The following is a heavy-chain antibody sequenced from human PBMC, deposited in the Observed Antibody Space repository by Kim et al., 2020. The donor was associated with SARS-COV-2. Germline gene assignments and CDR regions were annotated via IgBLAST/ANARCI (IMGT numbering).Heavy chain of an antibody. Sequence: GGSLRLSCAASGFTFSSYSMNWVRQAPGKGLEWVSYISSSSSTIYYADSVKGRFTISRDNAKNSLYLQMNSLRAEDTAVYYCARDEYYYDCSGYSHNDPHAFDIWGQGTMVTVSS. D-gene: IGHD3-22*01. CDR1: GFTFSSYS. CDR2: ISSSSSTI. J-gene: IGHJ3*02. CDR3: ARDEYYYDCSGYSHNDPHAFDI. V-gene: IGHV3-48*04.